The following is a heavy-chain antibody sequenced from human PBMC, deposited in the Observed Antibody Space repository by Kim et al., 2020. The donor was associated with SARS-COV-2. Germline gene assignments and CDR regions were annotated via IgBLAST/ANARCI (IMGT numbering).Heavy chain of an antibody. CDR1: GFTFSDAW. CDR2: IKTKTDGGAT. J-gene: IGHJ4*02. D-gene: IGHD2-21*01. Sequence: GGSLRLSCAASGFTFSDAWMNWVRQAPGKGLEWVGRIKTKTDGGATDYAAPVKGRFTISRDDSKNTLYLQINRLKTEDTAVYYCTTDVWPANHRDYWGQGTLVTVSS. V-gene: IGHV3-15*01. CDR3: TTDVWPANHRDY.